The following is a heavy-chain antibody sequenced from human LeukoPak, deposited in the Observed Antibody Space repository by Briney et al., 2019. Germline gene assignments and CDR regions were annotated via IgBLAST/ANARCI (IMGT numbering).Heavy chain of an antibody. Sequence: PGRSLRLSCAASGFTFTTFGIHWVRQAPGKGREWVAAISPDGKIEYYTDSVKGRFTVSRDNSKNMIYLQMNSLRGEDSAVYFCAKINNDDDYWGQGALVTVSS. CDR1: GFTFTTFG. CDR3: AKINNDDDY. J-gene: IGHJ4*02. V-gene: IGHV3-30*18. CDR2: ISPDGKIE. D-gene: IGHD1/OR15-1a*01.